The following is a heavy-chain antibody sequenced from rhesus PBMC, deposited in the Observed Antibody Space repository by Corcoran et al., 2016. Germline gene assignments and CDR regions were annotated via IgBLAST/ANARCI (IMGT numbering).Heavy chain of an antibody. D-gene: IGHD6-25*01. CDR1: GGSISSSY. CDR3: ASGAAAGRRFDY. J-gene: IGHJ4*01. CDR2: IYGSGIST. V-gene: IGHV4-169*02. Sequence: QLQLQESGPGLVKPSETLSVTCAVSGGSISSSYWSWIRQAPGKGLECIGYIYGSGISTNYNPSLKSRVTLSVDTSKTQLALKLSSVTAADTAVYYCASGAAAGRRFDYWGQGVLVTVSS.